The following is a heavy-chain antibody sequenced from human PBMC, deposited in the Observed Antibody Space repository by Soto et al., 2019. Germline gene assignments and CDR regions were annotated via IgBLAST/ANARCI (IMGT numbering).Heavy chain of an antibody. CDR1: GYTFTSYG. D-gene: IGHD6-19*01. J-gene: IGHJ6*03. Sequence: ASVKVSCKASGYTFTSYGISWVRQAPGQGLEWMGWISAYNGNANYAQKFQGRVTITADKSTSTAYMELSSLRSEDTAVYYCARGPVAGSYYYMDVWGKGTTVTVSS. CDR3: ARGPVAGSYYYMDV. CDR2: ISAYNGNA. V-gene: IGHV1-18*01.